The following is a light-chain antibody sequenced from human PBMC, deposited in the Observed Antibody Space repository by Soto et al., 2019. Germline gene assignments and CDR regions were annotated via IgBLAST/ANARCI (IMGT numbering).Light chain of an antibody. V-gene: IGLV2-14*01. CDR2: EGI. J-gene: IGLJ3*02. CDR3: SSYTRSNIWV. CDR1: SSDVGDYNY. Sequence: QSPLTQPASVSGSPGQSITISCTGTSSDVGDYNYVSWYQKHPGKAPKLKIYEGIKRPSGADNRFSGSKSGNTASLTISGLQAEDEADYYCSSYTRSNIWVFGGGTKLTVL.